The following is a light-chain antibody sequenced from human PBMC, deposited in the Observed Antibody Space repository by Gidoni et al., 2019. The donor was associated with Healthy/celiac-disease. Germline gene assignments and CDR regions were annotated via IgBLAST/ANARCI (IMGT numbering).Light chain of an antibody. CDR2: AAS. V-gene: IGKV1-9*01. CDR1: QGISSY. CDR3: QQLNSYRGFT. Sequence: DIQLTRSPSFLSASVGDRVTITCRASQGISSYLAWYQQKPGKAPKLLIYAASTLQSGVPSRFSGSGSGTEFTLTISSLQPEDFATYYCQQLNSYRGFTFGPGTKVDIK. J-gene: IGKJ3*01.